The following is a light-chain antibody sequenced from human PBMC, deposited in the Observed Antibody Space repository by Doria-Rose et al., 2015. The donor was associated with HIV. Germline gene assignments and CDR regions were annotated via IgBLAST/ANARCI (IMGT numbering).Light chain of an antibody. J-gene: IGLJ2*01. CDR3: SSYTTGSSTYVE. CDR1: SSDVGGYNY. V-gene: IGLV2-14*03. Sequence: QSVLIQPASVSGSPGQSITISCTGTSSDVGGYNYVSWYQQHPGKGPKLMIYDVSNRPSGVSNRFSGSKSGNTASLTISGLQAEDEADYYCSSYTTGSSTYVEFGGGTKLTVL. CDR2: DVS.